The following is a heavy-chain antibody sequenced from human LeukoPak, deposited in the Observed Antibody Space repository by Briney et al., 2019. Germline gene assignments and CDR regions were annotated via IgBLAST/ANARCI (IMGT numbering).Heavy chain of an antibody. D-gene: IGHD3-22*01. CDR2: IYHSGST. J-gene: IGHJ5*02. CDR1: GYSISSGYY. CDR3: AVVGYDSSGYYWFDP. Sequence: SETMSLTCAVSGYSISSGYYWGWIRPPQGKGLEWIGSIYHSGSTYYNPSIKSRVTISLDTSKTQFSLKLSSVTAADTAVYYCAVVGYDSSGYYWFDPWGQGNLVTVSS. V-gene: IGHV4-38-2*01.